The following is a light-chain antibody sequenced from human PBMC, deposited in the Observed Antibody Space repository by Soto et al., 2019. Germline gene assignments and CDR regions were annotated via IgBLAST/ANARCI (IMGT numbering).Light chain of an antibody. CDR2: WAS. CDR3: QQYYSTPWT. CDR1: QSVLYSSNNKKY. J-gene: IGKJ1*01. Sequence: DIVMTQSPDSLAASLGERATINCKSSQSVLYSSNNKKYLAWYQQKVGQPPKLLINWASTRESGVPERFSGSGSGKDFTLTISSLQAEDVAVYYCQQYYSTPWTFGQGTKVEIK. V-gene: IGKV4-1*01.